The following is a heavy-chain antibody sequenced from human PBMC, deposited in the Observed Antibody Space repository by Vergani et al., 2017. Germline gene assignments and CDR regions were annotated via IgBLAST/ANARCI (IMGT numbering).Heavy chain of an antibody. CDR3: AILLASDGLAYYYYGMDV. V-gene: IGHV3-21*01. J-gene: IGHJ6*02. CDR1: GFTFSSYA. D-gene: IGHD2-21*01. Sequence: EVQLLESGGGLVQPGGSLRLSCAASGFTFSSYAMSWVRQAPGKGLEWVSSISSSSSYIYYADSVKGRFTISIDNAKNSLYLQMNSLRAEDTAVYYCAILLASDGLAYYYYGMDVWGQXP. CDR2: ISSSSSYI.